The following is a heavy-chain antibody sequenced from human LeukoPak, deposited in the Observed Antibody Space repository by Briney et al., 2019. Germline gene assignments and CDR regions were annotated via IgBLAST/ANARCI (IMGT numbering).Heavy chain of an antibody. Sequence: SVKVSCKASGGTFSSYAISWVRQAPGQGLEWMGGIIPIFGTANYAQKFQGRVTNTADESTSTAYMELSSLRSEDTAVYYCARARGDDYYDSSGEYYFDYWGQGTLVTVSS. CDR1: GGTFSSYA. V-gene: IGHV1-69*13. CDR2: IIPIFGTA. J-gene: IGHJ4*02. D-gene: IGHD3-22*01. CDR3: ARARGDDYYDSSGEYYFDY.